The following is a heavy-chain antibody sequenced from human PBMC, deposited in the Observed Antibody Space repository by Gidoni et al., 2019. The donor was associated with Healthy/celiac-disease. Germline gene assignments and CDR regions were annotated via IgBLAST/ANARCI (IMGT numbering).Heavy chain of an antibody. CDR3: TTDPSSGYYYEGSFDY. J-gene: IGHJ4*02. CDR2: IKSKTNGGTT. Sequence: EVQLLESEGGLVKPGGSLRLYCSASWFTFCTGWMNWVRQAPGKGLEWVGRIKSKTNGGTTDYAAPVKGRFTISRDDSKNTLYLQMNSLKTEDTAVYYCTTDPSSGYYYEGSFDYWGQGTLVTVSS. CDR1: WFTFCTGW. V-gene: IGHV3-15*07. D-gene: IGHD3-22*01.